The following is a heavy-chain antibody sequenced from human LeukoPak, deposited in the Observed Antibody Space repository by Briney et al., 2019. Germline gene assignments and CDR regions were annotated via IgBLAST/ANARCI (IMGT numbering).Heavy chain of an antibody. CDR2: IYPGDSDT. V-gene: IGHV5-51*01. J-gene: IGHJ5*02. Sequence: GESLKISCKGSGYSLTSYWIVWVRQMPEKGLEWMGIIYPGDSDTRYSPSFQGQVTISADKSISTAYLQWSSQKASDTAMYYCARLSDASPCWFYPWGQGTLVTVSS. CDR3: ARLSDASPCWFYP. CDR1: GYSLTSYW.